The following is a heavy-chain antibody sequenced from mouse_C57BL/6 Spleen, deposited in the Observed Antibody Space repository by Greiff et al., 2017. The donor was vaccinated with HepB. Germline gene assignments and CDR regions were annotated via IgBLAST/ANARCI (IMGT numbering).Heavy chain of an antibody. CDR3: ARHRDYYGNLYAMDY. V-gene: IGHV5-9*01. Sequence: EVQGVESGGGLVKPGGSLKLSCAASGFTFSSYTMSWVRQTPEKRLEWVATISGGGGNTYYPDSVKGRFTISRDNAKNTLYLQMSSLRSEDTALYYCARHRDYYGNLYAMDYWGQGTSVTVSS. D-gene: IGHD2-1*01. J-gene: IGHJ4*01. CDR1: GFTFSSYT. CDR2: ISGGGGNT.